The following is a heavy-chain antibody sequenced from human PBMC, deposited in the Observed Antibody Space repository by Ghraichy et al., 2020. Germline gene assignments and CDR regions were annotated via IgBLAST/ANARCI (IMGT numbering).Heavy chain of an antibody. CDR2: TYYRSKWYN. V-gene: IGHV6-1*01. Sequence: SQTLSLTCAISGDSVSSNSPAWDWNTQSPSRGLEWLVRTYYRSKWYNDYAVSVKSRIIISPDTSKNQLSLQLNSVTPEDTAVYYCARDLLGYYFDYWGQGTLVTVSS. CDR1: GDSVSSNSPA. CDR3: ARDLLGYYFDY. D-gene: IGHD2-8*02. J-gene: IGHJ4*02.